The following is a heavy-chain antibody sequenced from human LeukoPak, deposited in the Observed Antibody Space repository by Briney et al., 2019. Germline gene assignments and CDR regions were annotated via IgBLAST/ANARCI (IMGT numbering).Heavy chain of an antibody. Sequence: PGGSLRLSCAASGFTFSSYWMSWVRQAPGKGLEWVANIKQDGSEKYYVDSVKGRFTMSRDNAKNSLYLQMNSLRADGTAVYYCARGHYALDVWGQGTTVTVSS. J-gene: IGHJ6*02. CDR3: ARGHYALDV. V-gene: IGHV3-7*01. CDR2: IKQDGSEK. CDR1: GFTFSSYW.